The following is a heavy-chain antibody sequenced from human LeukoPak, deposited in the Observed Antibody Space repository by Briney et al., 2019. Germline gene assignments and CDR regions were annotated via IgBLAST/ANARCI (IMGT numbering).Heavy chain of an antibody. J-gene: IGHJ5*02. CDR1: GFTFSSYA. D-gene: IGHD6-13*01. Sequence: GGSLRLSCAASGFTFSSYAMSWVRQAPGKGLEWVSAISGSGGSTYYADSVKGRFTISRDNSKNTLYLQMNSLRAEDTAVYYCASHPGIAAAGTGPRYNWFDPWGQGTLVTVSS. CDR2: ISGSGGST. V-gene: IGHV3-23*01. CDR3: ASHPGIAAAGTGPRYNWFDP.